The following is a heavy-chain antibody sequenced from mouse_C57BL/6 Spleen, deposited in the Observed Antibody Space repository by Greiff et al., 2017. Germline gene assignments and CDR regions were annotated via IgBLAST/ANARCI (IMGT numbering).Heavy chain of an antibody. CDR1: GYTFTSYG. V-gene: IGHV1-81*01. D-gene: IGHD1-1*01. CDR2: IYPRSGNT. CDR3: AREGTTVVRYLDV. J-gene: IGHJ1*03. Sequence: VQLQQSGAELARPGASVKLSCKASGYTFTSYGISWVKQRTGQGLEWIGEIYPRSGNTYYNEKFKGKATLTADKSSSTAYMELRSLTSEDSAVYFCAREGTTVVRYLDVWGTGTTVTVSS.